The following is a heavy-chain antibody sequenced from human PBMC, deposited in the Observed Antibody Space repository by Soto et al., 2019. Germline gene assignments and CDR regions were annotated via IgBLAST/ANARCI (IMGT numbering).Heavy chain of an antibody. CDR3: AREVGYYSSTRRNLYFDY. V-gene: IGHV4-34*01. CDR2: INHNGGT. CDR1: GWSFRGYY. D-gene: IGHD2-2*01. J-gene: IGHJ4*02. Sequence: SESLSLTCAVDGWSFRGYYWSWVRQPPGKGLEWIGDINHNGGTNYNPSLKSRVIISVDTSKTQFSLKLSSVTAADTAVYYCAREVGYYSSTRRNLYFDYWGPGTLVTVSS.